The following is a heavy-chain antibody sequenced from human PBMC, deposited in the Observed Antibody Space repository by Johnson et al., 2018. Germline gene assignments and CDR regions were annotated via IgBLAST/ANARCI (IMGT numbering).Heavy chain of an antibody. CDR3: VRDLSTTTGGYFQH. CDR1: GFPFSSYS. V-gene: IGHV3-21*01. J-gene: IGHJ1*01. Sequence: VQLVESGGGLVKAGGSMRLSCVASGFPFSSYSMTWVRQAPGKGLEWVSSLSRSNSYGYYADSVKGRFTISRDNAKNSLDLQMNSLRVEDTAVYYCVRDLSTTTGGYFQHWGQGTLVTVSS. D-gene: IGHD1-14*01. CDR2: LSRSNSYG.